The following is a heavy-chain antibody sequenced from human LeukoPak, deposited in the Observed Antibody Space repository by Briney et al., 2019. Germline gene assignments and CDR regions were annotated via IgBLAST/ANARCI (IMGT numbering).Heavy chain of an antibody. J-gene: IGHJ4*02. Sequence: GGSLRLSCAASEFTFSIYAMSWVRQAPGRGLEWVASITSTGESTWYAGSVKGRFTISRDNSKYTVYLQMNSLRAADTAIYYCAKDRPNYFGTNGHYYRRDGDFWGQGPLVTVSS. CDR1: EFTFSIYA. CDR3: AKDRPNYFGTNGHYYRRDGDF. D-gene: IGHD3-22*01. CDR2: ITSTGEST. V-gene: IGHV3-23*01.